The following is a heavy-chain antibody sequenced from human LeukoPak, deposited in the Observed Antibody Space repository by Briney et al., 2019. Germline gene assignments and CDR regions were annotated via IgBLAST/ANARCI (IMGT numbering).Heavy chain of an antibody. CDR2: MNPNSGNT. Sequence: ASVTVSCNASGYTFTSYDINWVRQATGQGLEWMGWMNPNSGNTGYAQKFQGRVTMTRNTSISTAYMELSSLRSEDTAVYYCARAWGVGATWFYYYYGMDVWGQGTTVTVSS. CDR3: ARAWGVGATWFYYYYGMDV. J-gene: IGHJ6*02. V-gene: IGHV1-8*01. CDR1: GYTFTSYD. D-gene: IGHD1-26*01.